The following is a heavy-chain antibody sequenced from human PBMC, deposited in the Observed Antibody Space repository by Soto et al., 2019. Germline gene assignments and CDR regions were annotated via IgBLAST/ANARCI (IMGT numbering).Heavy chain of an antibody. Sequence: SGPTLVNPTQTLTLTCTCCGFSLSSSGVGVGWIRQPPGKALEWLALIYWNDDKRYSPSLKTRLTIAKDTSKNQVVLTMTNMAAVDTATYYCAHSPFYDSSGYPDYWGQGTLVPVSS. V-gene: IGHV2-5*01. CDR3: AHSPFYDSSGYPDY. CDR2: IYWNDDK. D-gene: IGHD3-22*01. J-gene: IGHJ4*02. CDR1: GFSLSSSGVG.